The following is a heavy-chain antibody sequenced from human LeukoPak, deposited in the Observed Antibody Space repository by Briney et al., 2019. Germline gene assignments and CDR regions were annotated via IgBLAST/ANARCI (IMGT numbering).Heavy chain of an antibody. CDR1: GGSISSYY. J-gene: IGHJ3*02. CDR3: AREGVWDYVWGSYRFHAFDI. CDR2: IYYSGST. D-gene: IGHD3-16*02. Sequence: SETLSLTCTVSGGSISSYYWNWIRQPPGKGLEWIGYIYYSGSTNYNPSLKSRVTISVDTSKNQFSLTLSSVTAADTAVYYWAREGVWDYVWGSYRFHAFDIWGQGTMVTVSS. V-gene: IGHV4-59*01.